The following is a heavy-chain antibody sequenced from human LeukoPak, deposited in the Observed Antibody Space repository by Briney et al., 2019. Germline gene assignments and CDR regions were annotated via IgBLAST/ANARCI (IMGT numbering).Heavy chain of an antibody. Sequence: SQTLSLTCAISGDSVSSNSDAWNWIRQSPWRGLEWLGRTYYRSKCYNDYAVSVKSRINNNLDTSKNQFYLQLNSVTPEDTAVYYCARDRARAKWYYFDYWGQGTLVTVSS. D-gene: IGHD2-8*01. V-gene: IGHV6-1*01. CDR1: GDSVSSNSDA. CDR2: TYYRSKCYN. CDR3: ARDRARAKWYYFDY. J-gene: IGHJ4*02.